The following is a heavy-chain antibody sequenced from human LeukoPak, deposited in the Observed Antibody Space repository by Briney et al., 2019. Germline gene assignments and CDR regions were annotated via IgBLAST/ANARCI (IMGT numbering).Heavy chain of an antibody. CDR1: GFTFSSYN. D-gene: IGHD1-26*01. V-gene: IGHV3-21*01. CDR3: ASRIVGTPDYFDY. Sequence: GGSLRLSCAASGFTFSSYNMNWVRQAPGKGLEWVSSISSSSDYIYYADSVKGRFTISRDNAKNSLYLQMKSLRAEDTAVYYCASRIVGTPDYFDYWGQGTLVTVSS. CDR2: ISSSSDYI. J-gene: IGHJ4*02.